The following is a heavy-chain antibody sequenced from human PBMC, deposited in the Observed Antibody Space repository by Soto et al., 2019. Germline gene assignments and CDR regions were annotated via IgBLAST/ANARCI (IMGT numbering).Heavy chain of an antibody. Sequence: QVQLQESGPGLVKPSQTLSLTCTVSGGSISSGGYYWSWIRQHPGKGLEWIGYIYYSGSTYYNPSLKARVTISVDTSKNQFSLKLSSVTAADTAVYYCARVRYCSGGSCYPRFDPWGQGTLVTVSS. V-gene: IGHV4-31*03. CDR1: GGSISSGGYY. D-gene: IGHD2-15*01. CDR3: ARVRYCSGGSCYPRFDP. J-gene: IGHJ5*02. CDR2: IYYSGST.